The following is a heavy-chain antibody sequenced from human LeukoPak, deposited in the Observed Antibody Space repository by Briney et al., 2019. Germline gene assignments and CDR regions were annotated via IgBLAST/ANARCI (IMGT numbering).Heavy chain of an antibody. CDR1: GGTFSSYA. CDR2: IIPIFGTA. CDR3: ARHPGYCSGGSCYYYHYYGMDV. D-gene: IGHD2-15*01. J-gene: IGHJ6*04. V-gene: IGHV1-69*13. Sequence: SVKVSCKASGGTFSSYAISWVRQAPGQGLEWMGGIIPIFGTANYAQKFQGRVTITADESTSTAYMELSSLRSEDTAVYYCARHPGYCSGGSCYYYHYYGMDVWGKGTTVTVSS.